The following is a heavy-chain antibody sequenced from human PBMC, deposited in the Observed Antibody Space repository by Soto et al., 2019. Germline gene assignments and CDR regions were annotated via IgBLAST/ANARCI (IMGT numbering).Heavy chain of an antibody. V-gene: IGHV3-23*01. Sequence: PGGSLRLSCAASGFTFGPYAMTWVRQAPGKGLEWVSSISGSGGNTNYADSVKGRFTVSRDNSKRTLSLQMNSLTEEDTAIYYCAKGLRRLLRTQYYYGLDVWGRGTTVTVSS. D-gene: IGHD3-16*01. CDR1: GFTFGPYA. CDR3: AKGLRRLLRTQYYYGLDV. J-gene: IGHJ6*02. CDR2: ISGSGGNT.